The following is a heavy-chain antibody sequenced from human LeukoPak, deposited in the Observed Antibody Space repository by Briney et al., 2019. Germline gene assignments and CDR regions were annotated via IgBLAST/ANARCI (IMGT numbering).Heavy chain of an antibody. CDR3: AKTVAGYWYFDL. J-gene: IGHJ2*01. D-gene: IGHD6-19*01. CDR2: IYYSGST. Sequence: SETLSLTCAVYGGSFSGYYWSWIRQPPGKALEWIGYIYYSGSTNYNPSLKSRVTISVDPSKNQFSLKLNSVTAADTAVYYCAKTVAGYWYFDLWGRGTLVTVSS. V-gene: IGHV4-59*08. CDR1: GGSFSGYY.